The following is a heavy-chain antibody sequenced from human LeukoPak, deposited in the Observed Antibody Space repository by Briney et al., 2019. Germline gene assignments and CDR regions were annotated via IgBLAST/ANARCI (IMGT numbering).Heavy chain of an antibody. J-gene: IGHJ4*02. CDR2: ISAYNGNT. CDR1: GYTFTSYG. CDR3: ARDTYYYDSSGYMGLDY. D-gene: IGHD3-22*01. V-gene: IGHV1-18*01. Sequence: ASVKVSCKASGYTFTSYGISWVRQAPGQGLEWMGWISAYNGNTNYAQKLQGRVTMTTDTSTSTAYMELRSLRSDDTAVYYCARDTYYYDSSGYMGLDYWGQGTLVTVSS.